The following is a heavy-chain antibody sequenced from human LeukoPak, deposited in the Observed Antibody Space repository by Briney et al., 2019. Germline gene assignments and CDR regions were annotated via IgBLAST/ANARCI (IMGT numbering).Heavy chain of an antibody. Sequence: GASVKVSCKASGFTFTNSAVQWVRQARGQRLEWIGWIVVGSGNTNYAQKFQERVTITRDMSTSTAYMELNSLRAEDTAVYYCARAPYYYEYYYYGMDVWGQGTTVTVSS. D-gene: IGHD3-22*01. J-gene: IGHJ6*02. CDR2: IVVGSGNT. CDR3: ARAPYYYEYYYYGMDV. V-gene: IGHV1-58*01. CDR1: GFTFTNSA.